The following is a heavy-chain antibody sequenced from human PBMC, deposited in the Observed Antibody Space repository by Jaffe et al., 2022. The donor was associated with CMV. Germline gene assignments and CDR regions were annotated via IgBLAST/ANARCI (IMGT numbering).Heavy chain of an antibody. Sequence: QVQLVESGGGVVQPGRSLRLSCAASGFTFSSYGMHWVRQAPGKGLEWVAVIWYDGSNKYYADSVKGRFTISRDNSKNTLYLQMNSLRAEDTAVYYCARDLRVEMATPGAVYWGQGTLVTVSS. CDR1: GFTFSSYG. V-gene: IGHV3-33*01. CDR3: ARDLRVEMATPGAVY. CDR2: IWYDGSNK. D-gene: IGHD5-12*01. J-gene: IGHJ4*02.